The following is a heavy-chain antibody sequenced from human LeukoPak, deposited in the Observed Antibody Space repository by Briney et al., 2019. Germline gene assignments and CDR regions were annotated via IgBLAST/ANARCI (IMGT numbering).Heavy chain of an antibody. D-gene: IGHD6-19*01. V-gene: IGHV1-18*01. Sequence: GASVKVSCKASGYTFTNYYISWVRQAPGQGLEWMGWISAYNGNTNYAQNLQGRVTMTTDTSTTTAYMELRSLRSDDTAIYYCASKDTSGWYGEAWGQGSLVTVSS. CDR3: ASKDTSGWYGEA. J-gene: IGHJ5*02. CDR2: ISAYNGNT. CDR1: GYTFTNYY.